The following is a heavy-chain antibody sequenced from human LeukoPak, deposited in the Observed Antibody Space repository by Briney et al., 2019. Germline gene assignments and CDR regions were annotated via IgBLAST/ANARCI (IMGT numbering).Heavy chain of an antibody. CDR3: AGHHPRNTVDF. J-gene: IGHJ4*02. CDR2: ISDIGST. CDR1: GGSISSYY. Sequence: TTSETLSLTCTVSGGSISSYYWSWIRQPPGKGLEWIAYISDIGSTNHNPSLKSRVTISLDTSKNQFSLKLSSVTAADTAVYYCAGHHPRNTVDFWGQGTLVTVSS. V-gene: IGHV4-59*08. D-gene: IGHD2/OR15-2a*01.